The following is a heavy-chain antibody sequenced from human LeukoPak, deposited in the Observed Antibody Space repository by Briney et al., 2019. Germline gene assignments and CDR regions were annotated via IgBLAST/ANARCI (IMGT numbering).Heavy chain of an antibody. D-gene: IGHD3-10*01. Sequence: SETLSLTCTVSGGSISSSSYYWGWIRQPPGKGLEWIGSIYYSGSTYYNPSLKSRVTISVDTSKNQFSLKLSSVTAADTAVYYCARGLAHYYGSGSYYYWGQGTLVTVSS. CDR1: GGSISSSSYY. CDR3: ARGLAHYYGSGSYYY. J-gene: IGHJ4*02. V-gene: IGHV4-39*07. CDR2: IYYSGST.